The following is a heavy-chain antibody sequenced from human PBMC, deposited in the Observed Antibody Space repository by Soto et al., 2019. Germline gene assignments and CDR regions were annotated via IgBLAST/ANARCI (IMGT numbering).Heavy chain of an antibody. CDR1: GGSISSGGYY. CDR3: ATYCSGGSCYLDY. J-gene: IGHJ4*02. CDR2: IYYSGST. V-gene: IGHV4-31*03. Sequence: QVQLQESGPGLVKPSQTLSLTCTVSGGSISSGGYYWIWIRQHPGKGLEWIGYIYYSGSTNYNPSLKSRVTISVDTSKNQCSLKLSSVTAADTAVYYCATYCSGGSCYLDYWGQGTLVTVSS. D-gene: IGHD2-15*01.